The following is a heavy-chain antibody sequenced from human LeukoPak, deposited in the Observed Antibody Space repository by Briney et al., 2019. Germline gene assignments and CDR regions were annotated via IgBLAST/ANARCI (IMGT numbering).Heavy chain of an antibody. Sequence: SETLSLTCTVSGGSISSYYWSWIRQPPGKGLEWIGYTYYSGSTNYNPSLKSRVTISVDTSKNQFSLKLSSVTAADTAVYYCARTRGYSGYDPHYYYYYGMGVWGQGTTVTVSS. J-gene: IGHJ6*02. V-gene: IGHV4-59*08. D-gene: IGHD5-12*01. CDR1: GGSISSYY. CDR2: TYYSGST. CDR3: ARTRGYSGYDPHYYYYYGMGV.